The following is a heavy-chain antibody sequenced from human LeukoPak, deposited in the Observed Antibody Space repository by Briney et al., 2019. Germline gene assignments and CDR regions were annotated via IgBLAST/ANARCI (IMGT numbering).Heavy chain of an antibody. CDR1: GFTFYDYG. V-gene: IGHV3-20*04. CDR2: INWNGGST. J-gene: IGHJ4*02. CDR3: ARRYYYDSSGYSNYFDY. D-gene: IGHD3-22*01. Sequence: PGGSLRLSCAASGFTFYDYGMSWVRQAPGKGLEWVSGINWNGGSTGYADSVKGRFTISRDNAKNSLYLQMNSLRAEDTALYYCARRYYYDSSGYSNYFDYWGQGTLVTVSS.